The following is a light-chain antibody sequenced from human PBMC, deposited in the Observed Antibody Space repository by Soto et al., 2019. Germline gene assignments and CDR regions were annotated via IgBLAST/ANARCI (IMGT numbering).Light chain of an antibody. J-gene: IGKJ5*01. Sequence: EIVLTQSPATLSLSPGESATLSCRATRSVSSYLAWYQQKPGQAPRLLIYDASSRPTDIPARFSGSWSGRDFTLTISSLEPEDFALYYCQQRSNWPITFGQGTRLEIK. CDR1: RSVSSY. V-gene: IGKV3-11*02. CDR2: DAS. CDR3: QQRSNWPIT.